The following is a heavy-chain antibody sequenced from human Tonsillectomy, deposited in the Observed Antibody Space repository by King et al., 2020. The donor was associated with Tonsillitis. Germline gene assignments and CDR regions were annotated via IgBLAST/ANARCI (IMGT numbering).Heavy chain of an antibody. CDR1: GFTFSSYS. CDR2: ISSTSSYI. CDR3: ARGVPNYDYVWGSYQEYFQH. Sequence: VQLVESGGGLVKPGGSLRLSCAASGFTFSSYSMNWVRQAPGKGLEWVSSISSTSSYIYYADSVKGRFTISRDNAKNSLYLQMNSLRAEDTAVYYCARGVPNYDYVWGSYQEYFQHWGQGTLVTVSS. J-gene: IGHJ1*01. D-gene: IGHD3-16*02. V-gene: IGHV3-21*01.